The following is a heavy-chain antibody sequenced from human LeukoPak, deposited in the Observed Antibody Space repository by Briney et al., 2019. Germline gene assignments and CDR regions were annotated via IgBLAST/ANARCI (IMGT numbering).Heavy chain of an antibody. CDR1: GFTFRSYW. D-gene: IGHD1-26*01. CDR3: ARDRIVGGNWFDP. CDR2: INSDGSST. V-gene: IGHV3-74*01. J-gene: IGHJ5*02. Sequence: GGSLRLSCAASGFTFRSYWMHWVRQAPGKGLVWVSRINSDGSSTSYADSVKGRFTISRDNARNTLYLQMNSLRAEDTAIYYCARDRIVGGNWFDPWGQGTRVTVSS.